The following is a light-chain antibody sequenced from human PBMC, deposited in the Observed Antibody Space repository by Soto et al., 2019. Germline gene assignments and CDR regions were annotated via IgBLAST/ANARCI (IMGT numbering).Light chain of an antibody. CDR2: GAY. CDR1: QSVINSY. J-gene: IGKJ1*01. V-gene: IGKV3-20*01. Sequence: EIVSTQSPAALSLSPVASATLSCRSSQSVINSYLAWYQQKPGQAPRLLLYGAYNRATGIPDRFSGSGSGTDFTLTISRLEPEEFAVYYCKKYGTAPWTVGHGNKVGI. CDR3: KKYGTAPWT.